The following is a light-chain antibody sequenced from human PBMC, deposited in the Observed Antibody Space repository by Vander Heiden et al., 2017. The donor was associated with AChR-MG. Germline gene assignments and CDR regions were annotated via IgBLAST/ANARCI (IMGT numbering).Light chain of an antibody. CDR2: GKN. CDR3: NSRDSSGDHLVI. CDR1: SLRSYY. J-gene: IGLJ2*01. Sequence: SSELTQDPAVSVALGQTVRITCQGDSLRSYYASWYQQKPGQAPALVIYGKNQRPSGIPDRFSGSSSGNTTSLTITGAQAEDEADYYCNSRDSSGDHLVIFGGGTKLTVL. V-gene: IGLV3-19*01.